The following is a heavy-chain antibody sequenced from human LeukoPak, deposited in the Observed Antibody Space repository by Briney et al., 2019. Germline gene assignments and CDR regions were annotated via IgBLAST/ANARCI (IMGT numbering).Heavy chain of an antibody. J-gene: IGHJ3*01. Sequence: GGSLRLSCAASGLIFHNYALDWIRRAPGKGPEWVSAILGGGGTFYADAVKGRFTISRDNSKNTLYLQMNSLRAEDTATYYCGQDPNGNYIGAFDFWGRGTMVTVSS. CDR3: GQDPNGNYIGAFDF. V-gene: IGHV3-23*01. CDR2: ILGGGGT. D-gene: IGHD4-17*01. CDR1: GLIFHNYA.